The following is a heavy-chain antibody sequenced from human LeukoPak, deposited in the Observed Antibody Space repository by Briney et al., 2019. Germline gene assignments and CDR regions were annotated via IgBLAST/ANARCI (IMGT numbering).Heavy chain of an antibody. J-gene: IGHJ2*01. CDR1: GGSISSSNW. CDR2: IYHSGST. D-gene: IGHD6-13*01. Sequence: SETLSLTCAVSGGSISSSNWWSWVRQPPGKGLEWIGEIYHSGSTNYNPSLKSRVTISVDKSKNQFSLKLSSVTAADTAVYYCARDSEQQLPQGSYWYFDLWGRGTLVTVSS. CDR3: ARDSEQQLPQGSYWYFDL. V-gene: IGHV4-4*02.